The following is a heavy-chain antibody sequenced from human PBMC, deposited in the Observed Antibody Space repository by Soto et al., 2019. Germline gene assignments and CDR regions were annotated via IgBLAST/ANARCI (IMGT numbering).Heavy chain of an antibody. J-gene: IGHJ6*02. D-gene: IGHD6-6*01. V-gene: IGHV3-23*01. CDR2: ISGSGGST. Sequence: GGSLRLSCAASGFTFSSYAMSWVRQAPGKGLEWVSAISGSGGSTYYADSVKGRFTISRDNSKNTLYLQMNSLRAEDTAVYYCAKSGLGIAARPYYYYGMDVWGQGTTVTV. CDR3: AKSGLGIAARPYYYYGMDV. CDR1: GFTFSSYA.